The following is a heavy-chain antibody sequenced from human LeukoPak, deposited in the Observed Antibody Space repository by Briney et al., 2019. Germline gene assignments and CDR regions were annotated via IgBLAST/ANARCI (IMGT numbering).Heavy chain of an antibody. CDR2: IYSGGGT. V-gene: IGHV3-66*01. J-gene: IGHJ4*02. CDR1: GFTVSSNY. D-gene: IGHD3-22*01. Sequence: GGSLRLSCAASGFTVSSNYMSWVRQAPGKGLEWVSVIYSGGGTYYADSVKGRFTISRDNSKNTLYLQMNSLRAEDTAVYYCARDFSPYYYDSSGYLDYWGQGTLVTVSS. CDR3: ARDFSPYYYDSSGYLDY.